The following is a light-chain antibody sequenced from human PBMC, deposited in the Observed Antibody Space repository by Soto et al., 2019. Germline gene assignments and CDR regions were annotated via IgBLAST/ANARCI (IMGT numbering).Light chain of an antibody. CDR1: SSDVGSYNL. CDR2: EVS. CDR3: CSYAGSNYV. V-gene: IGLV2-23*02. J-gene: IGLJ1*01. Sequence: QSALTRPASVSGSPGQSITIACTGTSSDVGSYNLVSWYQQHPGKAPKLMIYEVSKRPSGVSNRFSGSKSGNTASLTISGLQAEDEADDYCCSYAGSNYVFGTGTKLTVL.